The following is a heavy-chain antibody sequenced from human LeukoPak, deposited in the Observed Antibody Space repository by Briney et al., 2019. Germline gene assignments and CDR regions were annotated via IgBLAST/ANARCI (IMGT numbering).Heavy chain of an antibody. CDR2: INPNSGGT. J-gene: IGHJ3*02. V-gene: IGHV1-2*02. D-gene: IGHD2-15*01. CDR1: GYTFTGFY. CDR3: ATGYCSGGSCYTTDAFDI. Sequence: ASVKVSCKASGYTFTGFYIHWVRQAPGQGLEWMGWINPNSGGTNYAQKFQGRVTMTRDTSISTAYMELSRLRSDDTAVYYCATGYCSGGSCYTTDAFDIWGQGTMVTVSS.